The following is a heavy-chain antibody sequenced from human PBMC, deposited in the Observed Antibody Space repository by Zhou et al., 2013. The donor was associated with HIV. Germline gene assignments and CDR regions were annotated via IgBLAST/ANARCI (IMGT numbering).Heavy chain of an antibody. J-gene: IGHJ3*02. V-gene: IGHV1-69*05. CDR2: IIPIFGTA. CDR1: GGTFSSYA. CDR3: ARGWIGGDYGLTGDAFDI. D-gene: IGHD4-17*01. Sequence: QVQLVQSGAEVKKPGSSVKVSCKASGGTFSSYAISWVRQAPGQGLEWMGGIIPIFGTANYAQKFQGRVTITTDESTSTAYMELSSLRSEDTAVYYCARGWIGGDYGLTGDAFDIWGQGTMVTVSS.